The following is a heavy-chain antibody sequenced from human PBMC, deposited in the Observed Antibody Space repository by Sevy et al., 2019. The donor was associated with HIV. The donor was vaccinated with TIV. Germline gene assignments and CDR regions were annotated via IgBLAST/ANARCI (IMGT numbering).Heavy chain of an antibody. Sequence: SETLSLTCTVSGGSISSYYWSWIRQPPGKGLEWIGYIYSSGSTNCNPSLKSRVTISVDTSKNQFSLKLSSVTAADTAVHYCARAYDFWSGYYPNWLDPWGQGTLVTVSS. CDR3: ARAYDFWSGYYPNWLDP. CDR2: IYSSGST. J-gene: IGHJ5*02. V-gene: IGHV4-59*01. D-gene: IGHD3-3*01. CDR1: GGSISSYY.